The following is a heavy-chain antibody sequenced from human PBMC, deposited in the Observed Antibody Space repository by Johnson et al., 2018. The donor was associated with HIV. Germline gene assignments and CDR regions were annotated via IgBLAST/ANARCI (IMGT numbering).Heavy chain of an antibody. CDR3: ARDREDPSYSYGAFDI. J-gene: IGHJ3*02. V-gene: IGHV3-30-3*01. CDR2: ISYDGSNK. D-gene: IGHD5-18*01. Sequence: QVQVLESGGGLVQPGGSLRLSCAASGFSVSSNYMSWVRQAPGKGLAWVSVISYDGSNKYYADSVKGRFTISRDNSKNTLYLQMNSLRAEDTAVYYCARDREDPSYSYGAFDIWGQGTMVTVSS. CDR1: GFSVSSNY.